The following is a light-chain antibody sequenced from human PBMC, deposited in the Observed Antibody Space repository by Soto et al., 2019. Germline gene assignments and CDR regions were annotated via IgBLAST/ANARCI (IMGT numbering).Light chain of an antibody. Sequence: ALTQPASVSGSPGQSITISCTGTSSDVGSYNLVSWYQQHPGKAPKLMIYEGSKRPSGVSNRFSGSKSGNTASLTISGLQAEDEADYYCCSYAGSSTHYVFGTGTKVTVL. V-gene: IGLV2-23*01. CDR2: EGS. J-gene: IGLJ1*01. CDR3: CSYAGSSTHYV. CDR1: SSDVGSYNL.